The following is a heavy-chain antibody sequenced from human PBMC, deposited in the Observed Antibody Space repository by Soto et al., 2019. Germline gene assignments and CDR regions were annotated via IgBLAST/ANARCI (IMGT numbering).Heavy chain of an antibody. CDR1: GFTFGSYA. CDR2: ISGSAGST. V-gene: IGHV3-23*01. CDR3: ANRSDGAQYFYYYGMDV. D-gene: IGHD4-17*01. J-gene: IGHJ6*02. Sequence: EEQLLESGGGLVQPGGSLRLSCAASGFTFGSYAMSWVRQAPGKGLEWVSAISGSAGSTYYTDSVKGRFTISRDNSKNTLYLQMNNMGAEDTAIYYCANRSDGAQYFYYYGMDVWGQGTTVTVSS.